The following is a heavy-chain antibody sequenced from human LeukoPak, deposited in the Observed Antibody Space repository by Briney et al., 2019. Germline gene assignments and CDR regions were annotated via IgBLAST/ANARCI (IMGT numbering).Heavy chain of an antibody. CDR2: INNDGSTT. D-gene: IGHD2-15*01. V-gene: IGHV3-74*01. J-gene: IGHJ4*02. Sequence: GSLRLSCAASGFTFINYWMHWVSQAPGEGLVWVSHINNDGSTTTYADSVKGRFTISRDNAKNTLYLHVNSLRAEDTAVYYCARGGFCSGADCRGSFDYWGQGSLVTVSS. CDR1: GFTFINYW. CDR3: ARGGFCSGADCRGSFDY.